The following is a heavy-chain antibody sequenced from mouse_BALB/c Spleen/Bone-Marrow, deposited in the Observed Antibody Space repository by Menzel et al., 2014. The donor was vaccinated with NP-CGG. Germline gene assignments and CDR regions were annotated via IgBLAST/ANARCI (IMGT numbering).Heavy chain of an antibody. CDR2: IWAGGST. J-gene: IGHJ4*01. CDR3: ARYYLYAMDY. CDR1: GFSLTSYG. Sequence: VQLVESGPGLVAPSQSLSITCTVSGFSLTSYGVHWVRQPPGKGLEWLGVIWAGGSTNYYSALMSRLSISKDNSKSQVFLKMSSLQTDDTAMYYCARYYLYAMDYWGQGTSVTVSS. D-gene: IGHD1-1*02. V-gene: IGHV2-9*02.